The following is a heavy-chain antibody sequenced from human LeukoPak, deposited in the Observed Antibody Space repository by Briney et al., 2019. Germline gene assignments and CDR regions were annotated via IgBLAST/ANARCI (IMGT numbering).Heavy chain of an antibody. Sequence: PGGSLRLSCAASGFTFSSFSMTWVRQAPGKGLEWISYISSDSSTIDYADPVEGRFTISRDNAQNSVYLQMISLRGEDTAVYYCATGHYATTLDYWGQGARVTVSS. CDR3: ATGHYATTLDY. D-gene: IGHD1-26*01. CDR1: GFTFSSFS. J-gene: IGHJ4*02. CDR2: ISSDSSTI. V-gene: IGHV3-48*01.